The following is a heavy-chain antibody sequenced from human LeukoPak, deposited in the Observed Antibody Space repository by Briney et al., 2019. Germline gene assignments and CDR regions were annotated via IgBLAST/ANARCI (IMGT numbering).Heavy chain of an antibody. CDR2: ISSSGSTI. D-gene: IGHD3-10*02. CDR1: GFSFRSYA. J-gene: IGHJ6*04. Sequence: GGSLRLSCAASGFSFRSYAMNWVRQAPGKGLEWVSYISSSGSTIYYADSVKGRFTISRDNAKNSLYLQMNSLRAEDTAVYYCAELGITMIGGVWGKGTTVTISS. V-gene: IGHV3-48*03. CDR3: AELGITMIGGV.